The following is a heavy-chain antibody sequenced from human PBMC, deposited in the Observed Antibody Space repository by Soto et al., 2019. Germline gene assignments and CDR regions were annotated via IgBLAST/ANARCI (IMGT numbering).Heavy chain of an antibody. J-gene: IGHJ4*02. D-gene: IGHD2-21*01. V-gene: IGHV3-23*01. CDR2: IGGGGDYT. Sequence: EVQLLESGGGLVQPGGSLRLSCAAFGFTFSSYAMSWVRQAPGKGLEWVSGIGGGGDYTYYADSVKGRFSVSKDNSKNTLYLQMNSLRPEDTAIYYCAKGRGSDSLAILHYCGQGTLVTVSS. CDR1: GFTFSSYA. CDR3: AKGRGSDSLAILHY.